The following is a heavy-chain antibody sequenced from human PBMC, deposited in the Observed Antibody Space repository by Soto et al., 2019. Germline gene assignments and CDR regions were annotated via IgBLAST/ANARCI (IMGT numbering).Heavy chain of an antibody. CDR1: GYTLSRYA. Sequence: AVSVKVCCEASGYTLSRYAMLWVRQALGQGLGWMGWINAGNGNTKYSQKYQARVTITSHTSASTAYMELSSLRSQDTAVYYCARRGEPIDYWRQGTLVTVSS. CDR3: ARRGEPIDY. J-gene: IGHJ4*02. D-gene: IGHD2-21*01. CDR2: INAGNGNT. V-gene: IGHV1-3*01.